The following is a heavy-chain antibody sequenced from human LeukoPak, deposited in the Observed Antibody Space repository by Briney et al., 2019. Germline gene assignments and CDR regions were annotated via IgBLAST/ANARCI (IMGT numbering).Heavy chain of an antibody. CDR3: ARHGITYGYDY. Sequence: SETLSLTCIVSGDSISSFYWSWIRQPPGKGLGWIADIYYSGITKYNPSLKNRITMSLDTSKNQFSLELSSVTAADTAVYYCARHGITYGYDYWGPGTLVTVSS. V-gene: IGHV4-59*08. D-gene: IGHD5-18*01. J-gene: IGHJ4*02. CDR1: GDSISSFY. CDR2: IYYSGIT.